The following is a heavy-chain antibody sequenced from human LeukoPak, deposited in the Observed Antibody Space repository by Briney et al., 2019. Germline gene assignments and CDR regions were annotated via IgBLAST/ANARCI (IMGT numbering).Heavy chain of an antibody. J-gene: IGHJ3*02. CDR1: GFTVSSNY. CDR2: IYSGGST. D-gene: IGHD3-16*01. V-gene: IGHV3-66*01. Sequence: GGSLRLSCAASGFTVSSNYMSWVRQAPGKGLEWVSVIYSGGSTYYADSVKGRFTISRDNSKNTLYLQMNSLGAEDTAVYYCARFLLRGAAFDIWGQGTMVTVSS. CDR3: ARFLLRGAAFDI.